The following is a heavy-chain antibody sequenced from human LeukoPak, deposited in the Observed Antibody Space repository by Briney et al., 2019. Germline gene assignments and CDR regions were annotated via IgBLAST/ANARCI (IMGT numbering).Heavy chain of an antibody. CDR3: ARDYGDYSYYFDY. Sequence: GGSLRLSCAASGFTFSSYAMSWVRQAPGKGLEWVSSISSSSSYIYYADSVKGRFTISRDNAKNSLYLQMNSLRAEDTAVYYCARDYGDYSYYFDYWGQGTLVTVSS. J-gene: IGHJ4*02. CDR2: ISSSSSYI. CDR1: GFTFSSYA. D-gene: IGHD4-17*01. V-gene: IGHV3-21*01.